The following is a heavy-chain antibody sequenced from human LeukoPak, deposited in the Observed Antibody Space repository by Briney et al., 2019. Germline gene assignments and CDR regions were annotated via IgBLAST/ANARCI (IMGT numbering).Heavy chain of an antibody. Sequence: SVKVSCKASGGTLSSYAIDWVRQAPGQGLEWMGRIIPFLGVVNYAPKFQGRVTITADKSTSTVYMELTGLRSEDTAVYYCARGHGGNTDWYFDLWSRGTLVTVSS. D-gene: IGHD4-23*01. CDR1: GGTLSSYA. J-gene: IGHJ2*01. CDR2: IIPFLGVV. CDR3: ARGHGGNTDWYFDL. V-gene: IGHV1-69*04.